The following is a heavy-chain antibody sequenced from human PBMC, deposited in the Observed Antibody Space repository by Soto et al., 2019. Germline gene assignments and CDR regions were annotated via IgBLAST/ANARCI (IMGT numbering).Heavy chain of an antibody. J-gene: IGHJ6*02. V-gene: IGHV4-4*07. D-gene: IGHD1-26*01. Sequence: QLQLHESDPGLVKPSETLSLTCNVSGDSIGRFYWSWIRQSAGKGLEWIGRVYSTGGVTYNPALKGRVTISLDRSNNDVALEMNSVTAADTAVYFCARDLSGTGLDIWGRGTRVSVSS. CDR2: VYSTGGV. CDR1: GDSIGRFY. CDR3: ARDLSGTGLDI.